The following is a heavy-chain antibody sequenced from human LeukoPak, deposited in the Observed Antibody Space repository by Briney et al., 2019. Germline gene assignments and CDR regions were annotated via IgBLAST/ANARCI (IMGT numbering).Heavy chain of an antibody. D-gene: IGHD3-10*01. CDR2: IVVGSGNT. V-gene: IGHV1-58*01. CDR1: GFTFTSSA. J-gene: IGHJ5*02. Sequence: ASVKVSCKASGFTFTSSAVQWVRQARGQRLEWIGWIVVGSGNTNYAQKFQERVTITRDMSTSTAYMELSSLRSEDTAVYYCVRDGEGVAISVNYWFDPWGQGTLVTVSS. CDR3: VRDGEGVAISVNYWFDP.